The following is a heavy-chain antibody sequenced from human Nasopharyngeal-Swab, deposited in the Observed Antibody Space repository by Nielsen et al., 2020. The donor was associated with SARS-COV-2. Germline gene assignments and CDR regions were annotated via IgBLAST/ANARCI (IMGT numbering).Heavy chain of an antibody. J-gene: IGHJ6*02. CDR2: IYSGGST. Sequence: GESLKISCAASGFTVSSNYMSWVRQAPGKGLEWVSVIYSGGSTYYADSVKGRFTISRDNSKNTLYLQMNSLRAEDTAVYYCARDSYYYDSSGYYRYYYYYGTDVWGQGTTVTVSS. CDR1: GFTVSSNY. CDR3: ARDSYYYDSSGYYRYYYYYGTDV. V-gene: IGHV3-66*01. D-gene: IGHD3-22*01.